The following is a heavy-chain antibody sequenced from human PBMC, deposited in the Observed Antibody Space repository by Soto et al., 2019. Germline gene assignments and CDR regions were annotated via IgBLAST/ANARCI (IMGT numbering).Heavy chain of an antibody. J-gene: IGHJ5*02. V-gene: IGHV3-74*01. CDR1: GFTFSSYW. CDR2: IESDGSSP. CDR3: AKSNWFDP. Sequence: GGSLRLSCAASGFTFSSYWMHWVRQAPGKGLVWVSRIESDGSSPIYADSVKGRFTISRDNAKNTLYLQMDSLRAEDTAVYYCAKSNWFDPWGQGTLVTVSS.